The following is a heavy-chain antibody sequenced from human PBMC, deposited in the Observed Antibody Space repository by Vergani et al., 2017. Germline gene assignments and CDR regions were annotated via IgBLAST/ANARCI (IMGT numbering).Heavy chain of an antibody. CDR3: ARVVVVPAAIHYYYYYYMDV. J-gene: IGHJ6*03. V-gene: IGHV4-59*01. Sequence: QVQLQESGPGLVKPSETLSLTCTVSGSSISSYYWSWIRQPPGKGLEWIGYIYYSGSTNYNPSLKSRVTISVDTSKNQFSLKLRSVTAADTAVYYCARVVVVPAAIHYYYYYYMDVWGKGTTVTVSS. CDR2: IYYSGST. CDR1: GSSISSYY. D-gene: IGHD2-2*01.